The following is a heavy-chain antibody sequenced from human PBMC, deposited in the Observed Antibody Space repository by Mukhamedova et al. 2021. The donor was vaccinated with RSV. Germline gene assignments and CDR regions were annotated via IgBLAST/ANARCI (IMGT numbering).Heavy chain of an antibody. CDR2: GTT. Sequence: GTTDYAAPVKGRFTISRDDSKNTLYLQMNSLKTEDTAVYYCTTEMGIVPFDYWGQGTLVTVSS. J-gene: IGHJ4*02. D-gene: IGHD1-26*01. V-gene: IGHV3-15*01. CDR3: TTEMGIVPFDY.